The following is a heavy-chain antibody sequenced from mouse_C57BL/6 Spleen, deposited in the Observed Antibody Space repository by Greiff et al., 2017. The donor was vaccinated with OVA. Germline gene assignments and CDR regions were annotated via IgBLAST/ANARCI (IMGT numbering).Heavy chain of an antibody. CDR1: GFTFSSYG. D-gene: IGHD1-1*01. CDR2: ISSGGSYT. J-gene: IGHJ1*03. CDR3: ARHDYGSSYSWYFDV. V-gene: IGHV5-6*01. Sequence: EVMLVASGGDLVKPGGSLKLSCAASGFTFSSYGMSWVRQTPDKRLEWVATISSGGSYTYYPDSVKGRFTISRDNAKNTLYLQMSSLKSEDTAMYYCARHDYGSSYSWYFDVWGTGTTVTVSS.